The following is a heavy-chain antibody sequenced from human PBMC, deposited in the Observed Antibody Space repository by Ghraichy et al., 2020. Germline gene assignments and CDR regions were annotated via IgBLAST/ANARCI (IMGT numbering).Heavy chain of an antibody. V-gene: IGHV1-24*01. CDR3: ATVGPTRYYDYVWGSYRQPYYYYGMDV. CDR2: FDPEDGET. J-gene: IGHJ6*02. D-gene: IGHD3-16*02. Sequence: ASVKVSCKVSGYTLTELSMHWVRQAPGKGLEWMGGFDPEDGETINAQKFQGRVTMTEDTSTDTAYMELSSLRSEDTAVYYCATVGPTRYYDYVWGSYRQPYYYYGMDVWGQGTTVTVSS. CDR1: GYTLTELS.